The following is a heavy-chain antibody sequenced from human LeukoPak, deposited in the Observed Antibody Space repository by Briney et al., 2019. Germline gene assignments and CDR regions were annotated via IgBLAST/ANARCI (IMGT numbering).Heavy chain of an antibody. D-gene: IGHD5-12*01. V-gene: IGHV3-23*01. CDR2: INGGGGST. Sequence: GASLRLSCATSGFTFSSYAMSWVRQAPGKGLEWVSGINGGGGSTYYADSVKGRFTISRDNSKNTLYLQMTSLRAEDTAVYYCAKGALRGYGGYDRVGFALNWGQGTLVTVSS. J-gene: IGHJ4*02. CDR1: GFTFSSYA. CDR3: AKGALRGYGGYDRVGFALN.